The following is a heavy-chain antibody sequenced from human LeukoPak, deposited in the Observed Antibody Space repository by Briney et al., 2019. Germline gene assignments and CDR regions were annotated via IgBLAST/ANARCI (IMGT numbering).Heavy chain of an antibody. D-gene: IGHD5-24*01. CDR3: ATQGWLQSEYYFDH. Sequence: KPSETLSLTCTVSGVSISSYYWSWIRQPPGKGLEWIGEIYHRGDTIYNPSLKSRVTISVDKSKNQFSLKLSFVTAADTAIYYCATQGWLQSEYYFDHWGQGTLVTVSS. CDR2: IYHRGDT. J-gene: IGHJ4*02. V-gene: IGHV4-59*08. CDR1: GVSISSYY.